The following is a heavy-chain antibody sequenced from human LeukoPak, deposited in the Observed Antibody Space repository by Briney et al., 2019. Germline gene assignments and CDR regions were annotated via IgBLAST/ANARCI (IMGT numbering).Heavy chain of an antibody. D-gene: IGHD3-9*01. J-gene: IGHJ4*02. Sequence: TSETLSLTCTVSGGSISSYYWSWIRQPPGKGLEWIGYIYYSGSTNYNPSLKSRVTISVDTSKNQFSLKLSSVTAADTAVYYCANTYDILTGYYYWGQGTLVTVSS. CDR2: IYYSGST. CDR3: ANTYDILTGYYY. V-gene: IGHV4-59*01. CDR1: GGSISSYY.